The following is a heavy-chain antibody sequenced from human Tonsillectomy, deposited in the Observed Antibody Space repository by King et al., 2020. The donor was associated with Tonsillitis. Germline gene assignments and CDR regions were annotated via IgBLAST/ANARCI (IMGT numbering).Heavy chain of an antibody. J-gene: IGHJ1*01. CDR1: GFTFSSYG. Sequence: VQLVESGGGVVQPGRSLRLSCAASGFTFSSYGMHWVRQAPGKGLEWVAVIWYDGSNKYYADSVKGRFTISRDNSKNTLYLQMNSLRAEDTAVYYCARETGGDYYDSSGYDTVPYRSAEYFQHWGQGTLVTVSS. V-gene: IGHV3-33*08. CDR3: ARETGGDYYDSSGYDTVPYRSAEYFQH. D-gene: IGHD3-22*01. CDR2: IWYDGSNK.